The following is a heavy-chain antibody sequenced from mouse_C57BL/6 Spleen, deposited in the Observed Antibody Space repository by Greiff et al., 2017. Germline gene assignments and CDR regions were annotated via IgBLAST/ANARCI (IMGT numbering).Heavy chain of an antibody. D-gene: IGHD4-1*01. J-gene: IGHJ2*01. CDR2: INPNNGGT. Sequence: VQLQQSGPELVKPGASVKISCKASGYTFTDYYMNWVKQSHGKSLEWIGDINPNNGGTSYNQKFKGKATLTVDKSSSTAYMELRSLTSEDSAVYYCARNWDYFDYWRQGTTRTVSS. CDR3: ARNWDYFDY. V-gene: IGHV1-26*01. CDR1: GYTFTDYY.